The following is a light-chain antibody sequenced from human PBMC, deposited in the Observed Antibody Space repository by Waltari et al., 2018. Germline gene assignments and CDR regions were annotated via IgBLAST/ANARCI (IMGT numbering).Light chain of an antibody. Sequence: EIVLTQSPSTLTLSPGERATLSLACYQQKPGHAPRLLIYGASTRAPGIPARFSGGGSGTDFSLTISRLEPEDFAVYHCQHYVRLPVTFGQGTKVEIK. CDR2: GAS. CDR3: QHYVRLPVT. J-gene: IGKJ1*01. V-gene: IGKV3-20*01.